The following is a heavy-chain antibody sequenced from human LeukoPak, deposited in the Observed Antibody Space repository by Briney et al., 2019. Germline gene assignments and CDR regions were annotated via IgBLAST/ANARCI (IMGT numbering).Heavy chain of an antibody. CDR3: AKGPERGAFDI. CDR2: ISSTGDTT. J-gene: IGHJ3*02. Sequence: PGGSLRLSCAASGFTFSNFVMSWVRQAPGKGLEWVSSISSTGDTTYYADSVEGRLTVSRDNSKATVFLQMHSLRADDTAIYHCAKGPERGAFDIWGPGTMVTVSS. CDR1: GFTFSNFV. V-gene: IGHV3-23*01. D-gene: IGHD1-14*01.